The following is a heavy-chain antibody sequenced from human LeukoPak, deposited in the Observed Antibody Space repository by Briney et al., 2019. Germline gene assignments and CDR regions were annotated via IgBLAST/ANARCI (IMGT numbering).Heavy chain of an antibody. V-gene: IGHV3-21*01. CDR2: ISSSSYI. CDR3: ARAIVATINPLDY. CDR1: GFTFSSYS. J-gene: IGHJ4*02. D-gene: IGHD5-12*01. Sequence: GGSLRPSCAASGFTFSSYSMNWVRQAPGKGLEWVSSISSSSYIYYADSVKGRFTISRDNAKNSLYLQMNSLRAEDTAVYYCARAIVATINPLDYWGQGTLVTVSS.